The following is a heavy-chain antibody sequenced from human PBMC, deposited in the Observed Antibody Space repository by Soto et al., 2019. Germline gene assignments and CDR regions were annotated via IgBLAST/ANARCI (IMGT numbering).Heavy chain of an antibody. V-gene: IGHV5-51*01. J-gene: IGHJ6*02. CDR2: IYPGDSDT. CDR3: ARQGRVRGVIRGYYYGMDV. Sequence: LKISCKGSGYSFTSYWIGWVRQMPGKGLEWMGIIYPGDSDTRYSPSFQGQVTISADKSISTAYLQWSSLKASDTAMYYCARQGRVRGVIRGYYYGMDVWGQGTTVTVSS. CDR1: GYSFTSYW. D-gene: IGHD3-10*01.